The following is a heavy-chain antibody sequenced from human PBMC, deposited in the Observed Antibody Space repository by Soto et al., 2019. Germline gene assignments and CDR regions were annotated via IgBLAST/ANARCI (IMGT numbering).Heavy chain of an antibody. CDR1: GGSISSYY. CDR3: ASLLGYCSGGSCYSGDLDV. Sequence: PSETQSLTCPVSGGSISSYYLSWIRQPPGKGLEWIGYIYYSGSTNYNPSLKSRVTISVDTSKNQFSLKLSSVTAADTAVYYCASLLGYCSGGSCYSGDLDVWGKGTTVTVSS. CDR2: IYYSGST. D-gene: IGHD2-15*01. J-gene: IGHJ6*04. V-gene: IGHV4-59*01.